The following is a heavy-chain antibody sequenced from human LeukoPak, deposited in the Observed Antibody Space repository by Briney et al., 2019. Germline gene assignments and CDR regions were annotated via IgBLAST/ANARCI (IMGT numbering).Heavy chain of an antibody. CDR2: ISSSSTYI. V-gene: IGHV3-21*01. J-gene: IGHJ4*02. D-gene: IGHD2-15*01. CDR1: GFTFSDYS. CDR3: ATIVPDVPATLTFDY. Sequence: GGSLRLSCAASGFTFSDYSMNWVRQAPGKGLEWVSSISSSSTYIYYADSVKGRFTISRDNSKNTLYLQMNSLRAEDTAVYYCATIVPDVPATLTFDYWGQGALVTVSS.